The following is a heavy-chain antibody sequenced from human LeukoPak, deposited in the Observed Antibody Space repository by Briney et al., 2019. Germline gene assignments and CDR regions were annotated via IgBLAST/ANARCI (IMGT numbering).Heavy chain of an antibody. CDR1: GFTFSSLA. CDR3: LLQMTYGELSDPDF. J-gene: IGHJ4*02. D-gene: IGHD3-16*02. Sequence: GGYLRLSCAASGFTFSSLAMHWVRQAPGKGLEWVSSSGTRSGTKYYADSVMGRFTISRDSAINSVSLQINSLRAEDTAVYYCLLQMTYGELSDPDFRGQGTLVTVSS. CDR2: SGTRSGTK. V-gene: IGHV3-21*01.